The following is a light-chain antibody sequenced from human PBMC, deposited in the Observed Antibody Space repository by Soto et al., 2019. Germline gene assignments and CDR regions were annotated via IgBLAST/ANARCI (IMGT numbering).Light chain of an antibody. CDR1: SSDVGNYNY. J-gene: IGLJ1*01. Sequence: QSVLTQPASVSGSPGQSITISCTGTSSDVGNYNYVSWYQHHPGKAPKLMIYEVSDRPSGVSNRFSGSKSANTASLTISGLQAEDEADYYCSSYTSSSTLVFGTGTKVPS. V-gene: IGLV2-14*01. CDR3: SSYTSSSTLV. CDR2: EVS.